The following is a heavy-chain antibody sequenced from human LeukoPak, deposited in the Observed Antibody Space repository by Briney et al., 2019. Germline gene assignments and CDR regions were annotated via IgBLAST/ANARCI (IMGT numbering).Heavy chain of an antibody. V-gene: IGHV3-74*03. Sequence: QAGGSLILSCAASLFTFSRYWMHWVRQAPGKGLMWVSRISPDGSTTLYADSVKRRFTTSGENAKNTLYLQMNSLGAEDTAVYYCTTVLSSTRYDLCDYWGQGTLVTVSS. CDR3: TTVLSSTRYDLCDY. CDR2: ISPDGSTT. J-gene: IGHJ4*02. CDR1: LFTFSRYW. D-gene: IGHD3-3*01.